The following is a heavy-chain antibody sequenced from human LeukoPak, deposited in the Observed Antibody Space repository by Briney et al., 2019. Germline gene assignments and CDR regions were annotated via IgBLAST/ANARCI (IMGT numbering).Heavy chain of an antibody. D-gene: IGHD6-6*01. CDR3: ARDQGGYSSSPGEFDY. V-gene: IGHV6-1*01. Sequence: PSQTLSLTCAISGDSVSSNSSAWNWIRQSPSRGLEWLGRTYYRSKWYSDYAVSVKSRITINPDTSKNQFSLQLNSVTPEDTAVYYCARDQGGYSSSPGEFDYWGQGTLVTVSS. J-gene: IGHJ4*02. CDR1: GDSVSSNSSA. CDR2: TYYRSKWYS.